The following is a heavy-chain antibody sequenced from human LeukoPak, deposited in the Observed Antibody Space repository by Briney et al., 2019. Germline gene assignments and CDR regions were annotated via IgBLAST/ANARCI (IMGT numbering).Heavy chain of an antibody. Sequence: ASVKVSCKASGYTFTSYYMHWVRQAPGQGLEWMGIINPSGGSTSYAQKFQGRVTMTRDMSTSTVYMELSSLRSEDTAVYYCARAGVTTVTTFYYYYYMDVWGTGTTVTISS. CDR3: ARAGVTTVTTFYYYYYMDV. V-gene: IGHV1-46*01. D-gene: IGHD4-17*01. J-gene: IGHJ6*03. CDR2: INPSGGST. CDR1: GYTFTSYY.